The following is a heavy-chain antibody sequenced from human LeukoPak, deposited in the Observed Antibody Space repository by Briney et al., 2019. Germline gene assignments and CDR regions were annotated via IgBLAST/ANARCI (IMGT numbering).Heavy chain of an antibody. J-gene: IGHJ4*02. CDR2: MYYNGRT. D-gene: IGHD6-19*01. V-gene: IGHV4-59*08. Sequence: AETLSLTYNLSGASMCIFYWTWIRQPPGKGVEWIAYMYYNGRTNYNPPLESRVTISVDTSKNQCSLKLTPVTAAVTALYYCARGGDIAVAGLLDYWGQGTQVTVSS. CDR1: GASMCIFY. CDR3: ARGGDIAVAGLLDY.